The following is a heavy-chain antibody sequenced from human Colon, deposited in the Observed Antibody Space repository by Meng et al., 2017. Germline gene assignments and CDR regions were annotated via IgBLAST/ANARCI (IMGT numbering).Heavy chain of an antibody. CDR1: GASVGVNSY. CDR3: ARHGGYYQDF. D-gene: IGHD4-23*01. CDR2: IDHRGSA. Sequence: VQWQWSAPGLVKPSGPLSLACSVSGASVGVNSYWSWVRQPPGRGLEWIGQIDHRGSAYYRPSLNSRVTMSLDKSRNQFSLRLTSVTAADTAVYYCARHGGYYQDFWGQGTLVTVSS. J-gene: IGHJ4*02. V-gene: IGHV4-4*02.